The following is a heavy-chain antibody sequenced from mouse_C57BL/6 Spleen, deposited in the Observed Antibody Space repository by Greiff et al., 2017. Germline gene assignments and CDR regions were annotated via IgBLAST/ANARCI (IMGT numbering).Heavy chain of an antibody. V-gene: IGHV5-16*01. CDR3: ARSGSSYNWYFDV. D-gene: IGHD1-1*01. J-gene: IGHJ1*03. Sequence: EVKVVESEGGLVQPGSSMKLSCTASGFTFSDYYMAWVRQVPEKGLEWVANINYDGSSTDYLDSLKSRFIISRDNAKNILYLQMSSLKSEDTATYYCARSGSSYNWYFDVWGTGTTVTVSS. CDR1: GFTFSDYY. CDR2: INYDGSST.